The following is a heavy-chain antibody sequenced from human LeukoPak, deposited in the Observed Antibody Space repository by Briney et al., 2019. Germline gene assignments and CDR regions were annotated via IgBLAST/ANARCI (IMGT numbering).Heavy chain of an antibody. V-gene: IGHV4-59*08. J-gene: IGHJ4*02. CDR3: GGSSGYHPDPYYCVY. D-gene: IGHD3-22*01. CDR1: GASISIYY. CDR2: IYYSGRT. Sequence: SETLSLTCTLSGASISIYYWSWIRQPPGKGLEWIGYIYYSGRTNYNPPLKSRVTRSVDTSKDQCSLKLSSVTAADWAVYYCGGSSGYHPDPYYCVYWGQGTLVTVSS.